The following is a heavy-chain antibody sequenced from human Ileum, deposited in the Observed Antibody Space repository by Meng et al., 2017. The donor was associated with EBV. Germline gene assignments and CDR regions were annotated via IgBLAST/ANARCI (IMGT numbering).Heavy chain of an antibody. CDR2: ICYTDYT. Sequence: GPGLVKPSATLSLTCSVSGGSISSSKYCWGWIRQPPGKGLEWIQSICYTDYTYYNPSLKSRVTISADKSKNQFSLRLNSLTAADTAVYDCAMGPDYAKTGYWGQGTLVTVSS. J-gene: IGHJ4*02. D-gene: IGHD4-17*01. CDR1: GGSISSSKYC. CDR3: AMGPDYAKTGY. V-gene: IGHV4-39*01.